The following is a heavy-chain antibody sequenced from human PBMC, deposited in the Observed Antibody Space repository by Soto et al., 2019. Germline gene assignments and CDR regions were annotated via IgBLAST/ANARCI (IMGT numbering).Heavy chain of an antibody. Sequence: HPGGSLRLSCAASGFTFSTYAMSWVRQAPGKGLEWVSVISASGDITYSADSVKGRFTISRDNSKNTLYLQMNSLRAEDTAVYYCAKVYWTITGTTYDYFDYWGQGSLVTVSS. CDR2: ISASGDIT. CDR1: GFTFSTYA. V-gene: IGHV3-23*01. J-gene: IGHJ4*02. D-gene: IGHD1-7*01. CDR3: AKVYWTITGTTYDYFDY.